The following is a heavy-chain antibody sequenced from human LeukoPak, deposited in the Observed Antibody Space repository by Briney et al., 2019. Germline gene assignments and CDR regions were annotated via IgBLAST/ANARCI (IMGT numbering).Heavy chain of an antibody. CDR2: ISDSCDNT. Sequence: GGSLTLSCAASGFTFSSYAMSGVRHAPGKGLQWFLAISDSCDNTYYADSVKGRFTISRDNSKNTLYLQMNSLRAEDTAVYYCAKGLLFTIIVVVNADAFDIWGQGTMVTVSS. J-gene: IGHJ3*02. V-gene: IGHV3-23*01. CDR1: GFTFSSYA. D-gene: IGHD3-22*01. CDR3: AKGLLFTIIVVVNADAFDI.